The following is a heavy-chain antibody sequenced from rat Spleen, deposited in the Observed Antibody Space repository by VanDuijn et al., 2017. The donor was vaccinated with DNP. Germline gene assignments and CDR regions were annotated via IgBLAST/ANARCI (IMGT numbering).Heavy chain of an antibody. J-gene: IGHJ4*01. Sequence: EVQLMESGGGLVQPGRSLKVSCVASGFTFSDFAMAWVRQPPQKGLEWVATITYDGGGIHYRDSVQGRFIVSRDNAESTLHLQMDSLRSEDTATYYCARHVSTTAGNYAMDAWGQGTSVTVSS. CDR1: GFTFSDFA. V-gene: IGHV5-17*01. CDR2: ITYDGGGI. CDR3: ARHVSTTAGNYAMDA. D-gene: IGHD1-2*01.